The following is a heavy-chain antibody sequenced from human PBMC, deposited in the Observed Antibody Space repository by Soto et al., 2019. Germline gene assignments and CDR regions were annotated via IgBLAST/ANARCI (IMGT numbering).Heavy chain of an antibody. Sequence: PSETQSLTCAVYGGSFSGYYWSWTRQPPGKGLEWIGEINHSGSTNYNPSLKSRVTISVDTSKNQFSLKLSSVTAADTAVYYCARGRTAASYYYYYGMDVWGQGTTVTVSS. J-gene: IGHJ6*02. CDR2: INHSGST. V-gene: IGHV4-34*01. CDR1: GGSFSGYY. CDR3: ARGRTAASYYYYYGMDV. D-gene: IGHD6-25*01.